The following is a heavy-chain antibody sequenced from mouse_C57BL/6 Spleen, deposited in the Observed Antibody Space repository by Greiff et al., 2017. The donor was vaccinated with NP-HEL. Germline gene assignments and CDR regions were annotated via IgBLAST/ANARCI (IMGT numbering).Heavy chain of an antibody. D-gene: IGHD3-1*01. J-gene: IGHJ3*01. CDR2: IYPRSGNT. V-gene: IGHV1-81*01. CDR3: ATSGWDGAWFAY. Sequence: QVQLQQSGAELARPGASVKLSCKASGYTFTSYGISWVKQRTGQGLEWIGEIYPRSGNTYYNEKFKGKATLTADKSSSTAYMELRSLTSEDSAVYFCATSGWDGAWFAYWGQGTLVTVSA. CDR1: GYTFTSYG.